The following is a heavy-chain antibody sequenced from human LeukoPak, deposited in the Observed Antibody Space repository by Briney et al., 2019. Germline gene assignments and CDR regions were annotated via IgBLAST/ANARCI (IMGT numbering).Heavy chain of an antibody. D-gene: IGHD3-9*01. J-gene: IGHJ6*03. CDR2: ISGSGGST. CDR3: AKCILTGYYKGYMDV. CDR1: GFTFSDYY. V-gene: IGHV3-23*01. Sequence: SGGSLRLSGAASGFTFSDYYMSWVRQAPGKGLEWVSAISGSGGSTYYADSVKGRFTISRDNSKNTLYLQMNRLRAEDTAVYYCAKCILTGYYKGYMDVWGKGTTVTISS.